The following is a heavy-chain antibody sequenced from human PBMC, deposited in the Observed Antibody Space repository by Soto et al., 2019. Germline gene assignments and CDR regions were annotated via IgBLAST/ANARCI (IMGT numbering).Heavy chain of an antibody. Sequence: GSLRLSCAASGFTFSSYDMHWVRQAKGKGLEWVPAIGTAGYTYYPGSVKGRFTISRENAKNSLYLQMNSLRAEDTAVYYCARAENCGGDCYLDYWGQGTLVTVSS. J-gene: IGHJ4*02. CDR1: GFTFSSYD. D-gene: IGHD2-21*02. V-gene: IGHV3-13*01. CDR3: ARAENCGGDCYLDY. CDR2: IGTAGYT.